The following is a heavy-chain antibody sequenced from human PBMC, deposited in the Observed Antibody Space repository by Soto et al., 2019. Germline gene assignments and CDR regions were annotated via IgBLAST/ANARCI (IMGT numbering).Heavy chain of an antibody. J-gene: IGHJ6*02. V-gene: IGHV1-2*02. CDR2: INPNSGDT. CDR3: ASESSGITLYGMDV. D-gene: IGHD1-7*01. CDR1: GYTFTGQY. Sequence: ASVKVGGKASGYTFTGQYMHWVRQAPGQGLEWMGWINPNSGDTKYAQKFQGRVTMTRDTSIGTAYMELSSLRSNDTAIYYCASESSGITLYGMDVWVQGTTVPVS.